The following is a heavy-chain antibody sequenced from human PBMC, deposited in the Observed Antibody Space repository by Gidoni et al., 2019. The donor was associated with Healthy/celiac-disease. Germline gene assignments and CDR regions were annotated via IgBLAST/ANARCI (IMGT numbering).Heavy chain of an antibody. J-gene: IGHJ4*02. V-gene: IGHV4-39*01. Sequence: QLQLQESGPGLVKPSETLSFTCTVSGGSISSSSYYWGWIRQPPGKGLEWIGSIYYSGSTYYNPSLKSRVTISVDTSKNQFSLKLSSVTAADTAVYYCATDFQTRGPVDYWGQGTLVTVSS. CDR3: ATDFQTRGPVDY. CDR2: IYYSGST. D-gene: IGHD3-10*01. CDR1: GGSISSSSYY.